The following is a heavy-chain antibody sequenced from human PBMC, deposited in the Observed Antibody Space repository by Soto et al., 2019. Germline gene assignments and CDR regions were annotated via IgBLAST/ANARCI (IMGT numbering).Heavy chain of an antibody. Sequence: KPPETLSLTCTVSGGPISSDYWSWIRQPPGKGLEWIAYLYYSGRTQYNPSLKSRLTISVDTSKNQFSLKLKSVTAADTAVYFCARVYDFWSGSNWFDPWGQGTLVTVSS. CDR1: GGPISSDY. D-gene: IGHD3-3*01. J-gene: IGHJ5*02. CDR3: ARVYDFWSGSNWFDP. CDR2: LYYSGRT. V-gene: IGHV4-59*01.